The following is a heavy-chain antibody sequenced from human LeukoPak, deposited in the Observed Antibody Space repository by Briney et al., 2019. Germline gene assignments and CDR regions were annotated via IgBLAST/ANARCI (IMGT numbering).Heavy chain of an antibody. Sequence: SETLSLTCTVSGGSISNYYWNWIRQPPGKGLEWIGYIYYTGSTNYNPSLKSRVTMSVDTSKNQFSLKLSSVTAADTAVYYCARGLRSTQDRRLRGVKNWFDPWGQGTLVTVSS. V-gene: IGHV4-59*12. CDR2: IYYTGST. CDR3: ARGLRSTQDRRLRGVKNWFDP. CDR1: GGSISNYY. J-gene: IGHJ5*02. D-gene: IGHD3-10*01.